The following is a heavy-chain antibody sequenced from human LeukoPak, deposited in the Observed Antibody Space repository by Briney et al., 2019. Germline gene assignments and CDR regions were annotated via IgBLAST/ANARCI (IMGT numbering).Heavy chain of an antibody. Sequence: GGSLRLSCAASGFTFSSYEMNWVRQAPGKGLEWVSYISSSGSTIYYADSVKGRFTISRDNAKNSLYLQMNSLRAEDTAVYYCARGWWELPVYWGQGTLVTVSS. CDR2: ISSSGSTI. CDR3: ARGWWELPVY. D-gene: IGHD1-26*01. CDR1: GFTFSSYE. J-gene: IGHJ4*02. V-gene: IGHV3-48*03.